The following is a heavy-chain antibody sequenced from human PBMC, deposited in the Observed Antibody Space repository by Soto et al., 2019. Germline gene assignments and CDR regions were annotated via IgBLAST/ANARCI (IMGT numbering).Heavy chain of an antibody. Sequence: ASVKVSCKVSGYTLTDLSMHWVRQAPGKGLEWMGGFDPEDGETIYAQKFQGRVTMTEDTSTDTAYMELSSLRSADTAVYYCARVSVDCSGGSCYTAPHFDYWGQGTLVTVS. J-gene: IGHJ4*02. V-gene: IGHV1-24*01. CDR2: FDPEDGET. CDR3: ARVSVDCSGGSCYTAPHFDY. D-gene: IGHD2-15*01. CDR1: GYTLTDLS.